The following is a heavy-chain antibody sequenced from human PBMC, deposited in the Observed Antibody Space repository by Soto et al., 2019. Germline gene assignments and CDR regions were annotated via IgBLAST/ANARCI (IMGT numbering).Heavy chain of an antibody. V-gene: IGHV1-18*04. CDR1: GDTFTSYG. J-gene: IGHJ6*02. CDR3: ARDAPRVVYYGMDV. Sequence: AAVKVSCKASGDTFTSYGISWVRRAPGQGLEWMGWISAYNGNTNYAQKLQGRVTMTTDTSTSTAYMELRSLRSDDTAVYYCARDAPRVVYYGMDVWGQGTTVTVSS. CDR2: ISAYNGNT. D-gene: IGHD2-21*01.